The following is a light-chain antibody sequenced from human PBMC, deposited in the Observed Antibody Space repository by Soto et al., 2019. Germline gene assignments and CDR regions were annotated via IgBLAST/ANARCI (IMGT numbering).Light chain of an antibody. V-gene: IGKV1-39*01. CDR1: QSITRY. CDR2: AAS. CDR3: QQSYGDPYT. Sequence: DIQMTQSPSSLSASAGDRVTITCRASQSITRYLNWYQQKPGKAPKLLIYAASSLHSGVPSRFSGSGSGTDFTLTISGXQAEDFATYYCQQSYGDPYTFGQGTKVDIK. J-gene: IGKJ2*01.